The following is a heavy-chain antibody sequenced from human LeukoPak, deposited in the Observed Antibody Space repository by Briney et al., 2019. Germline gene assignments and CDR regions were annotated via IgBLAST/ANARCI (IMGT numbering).Heavy chain of an antibody. D-gene: IGHD3-10*01. CDR1: GFTFSSCS. J-gene: IGHJ6*03. CDR2: ISGSSTYI. Sequence: GGSLRLSCAASGFTFSSCSMNWVRQAPGKGLEWVSSISGSSTYIYYSDSLKGRFTISRDNAKNSLYLQMNSLRVEDTAVYYCARDVKGRRYYYMDVWGKGTTVTVSS. CDR3: ARDVKGRRYYYMDV. V-gene: IGHV3-21*01.